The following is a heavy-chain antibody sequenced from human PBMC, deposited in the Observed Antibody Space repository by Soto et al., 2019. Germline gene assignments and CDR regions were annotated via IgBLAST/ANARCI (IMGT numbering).Heavy chain of an antibody. D-gene: IGHD5-12*01. Sequence: ASVKVSCKASGYAFTGYYMHWVRQDPGQGLEWMGWINPNSGGTNYAQKFQGWVTMTRDTSISTAYMELSRLRSDDTAVYYCARATRRLDAFDIWGQGTMVTVSS. V-gene: IGHV1-2*04. CDR1: GYAFTGYY. CDR3: ARATRRLDAFDI. J-gene: IGHJ3*02. CDR2: INPNSGGT.